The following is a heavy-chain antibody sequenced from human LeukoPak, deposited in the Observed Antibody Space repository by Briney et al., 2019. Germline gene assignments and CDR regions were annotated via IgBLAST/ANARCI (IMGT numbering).Heavy chain of an antibody. CDR2: IHHSGST. Sequence: SETLSLTCIVSGYSISSGYYWGWIRQPPGKGLEWIGNIHHSGSTYYNPSLKSRVTISVDTSKNQFSLEVNSLTAADTAVYYCARWNYDILTGYRYFDYWGQGTLVTVSS. CDR1: GYSISSGYY. J-gene: IGHJ4*02. V-gene: IGHV4-38-2*02. D-gene: IGHD3-9*01. CDR3: ARWNYDILTGYRYFDY.